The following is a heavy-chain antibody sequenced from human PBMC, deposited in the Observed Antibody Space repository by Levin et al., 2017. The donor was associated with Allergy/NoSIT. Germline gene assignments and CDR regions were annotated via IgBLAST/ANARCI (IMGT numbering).Heavy chain of an antibody. V-gene: IGHV5-51*01. CDR1: GYSFTSYW. Sequence: GASVKVSCKGSGYSFTSYWIGWVRQMPGKGLEWMGIIYPGDSDTRYSPSFQGQVTISADKSISTAYLQRSSLKASDTAMYYCAKTKYSSSWDRNAFDIWGQGTMVTVSS. J-gene: IGHJ3*02. CDR3: AKTKYSSSWDRNAFDI. D-gene: IGHD6-13*01. CDR2: IYPGDSDT.